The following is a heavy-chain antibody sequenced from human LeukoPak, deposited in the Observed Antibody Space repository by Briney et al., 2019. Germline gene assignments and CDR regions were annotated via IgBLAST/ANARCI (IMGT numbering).Heavy chain of an antibody. CDR3: ARGPSDYYYGMDV. Sequence: TLSLTCTVSGGSISSGGYYWSWIRQHPGKGLEWIGYIYYSGSTYYNPSLKSRVTISVGTSKNQFSLKLSSVTAADTAVYYCARGPSDYYYGMDVWGKGTTVTVSS. J-gene: IGHJ6*04. CDR2: IYYSGST. CDR1: GGSISSGGYY. V-gene: IGHV4-31*03.